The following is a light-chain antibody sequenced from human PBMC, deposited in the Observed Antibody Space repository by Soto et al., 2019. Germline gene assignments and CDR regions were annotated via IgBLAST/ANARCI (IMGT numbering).Light chain of an antibody. CDR1: QSVSSY. Sequence: EIVLTQSPATLSLSPGERATLSCRASQSVSSYLAWYQQKPGQAPRLLIFDASARAPGTPARFSGSGSGTEFTLTINSLQSEDFGVYFCMQYNKWPLRTFGQGTKVDIK. CDR2: DAS. V-gene: IGKV3-15*01. J-gene: IGKJ1*01. CDR3: MQYNKWPLRT.